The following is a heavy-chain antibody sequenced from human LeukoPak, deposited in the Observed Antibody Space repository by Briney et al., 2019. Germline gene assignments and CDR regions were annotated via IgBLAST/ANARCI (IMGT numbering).Heavy chain of an antibody. V-gene: IGHV1-2*06. Sequence: ASVKVSFTASGYTLTDYYMHWVRQAPGQGLEWMGRINPNSGGTNYAQKFQGRVTMTRDTSISTVYMELSRLRSDDTAVYYCARVGYYESSGYYEYWGQGTLVTVSS. D-gene: IGHD3-22*01. CDR3: ARVGYYESSGYYEY. CDR2: INPNSGGT. CDR1: GYTLTDYY. J-gene: IGHJ4*02.